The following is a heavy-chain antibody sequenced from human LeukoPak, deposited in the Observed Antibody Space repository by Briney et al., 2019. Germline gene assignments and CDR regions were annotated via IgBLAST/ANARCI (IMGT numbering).Heavy chain of an antibody. Sequence: SETLSLTCAVYGGSFSGYYWSWIRQPPGKGLEWIGEINHSGSTNYNPSLKSRVTISVDTSKNQFSLKLSSVTAADTAEYYCARAVTIFGVVTFRPIYYFDYWGQGTLVTVSS. V-gene: IGHV4-34*01. CDR1: GGSFSGYY. D-gene: IGHD3-3*01. J-gene: IGHJ4*02. CDR3: ARAVTIFGVVTFRPIYYFDY. CDR2: INHSGST.